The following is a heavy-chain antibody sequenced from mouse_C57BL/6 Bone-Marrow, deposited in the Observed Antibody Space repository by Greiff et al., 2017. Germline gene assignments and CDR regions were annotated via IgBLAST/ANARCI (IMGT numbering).Heavy chain of an antibody. J-gene: IGHJ3*01. V-gene: IGHV1-64*01. CDR3: SSHPRGGEAFAY. Sequence: VQLQQPGAELVKPGASVKLSCKASGYTFTSYWMHWVKQRPGQGLEWIGMIHPTSGSTNYNEKFKSKATLTVDKSSSTAYMQLSSLTSEDSAVYYCSSHPRGGEAFAYWGQGTLVTVSA. CDR2: IHPTSGST. D-gene: IGHD1-1*02. CDR1: GYTFTSYW.